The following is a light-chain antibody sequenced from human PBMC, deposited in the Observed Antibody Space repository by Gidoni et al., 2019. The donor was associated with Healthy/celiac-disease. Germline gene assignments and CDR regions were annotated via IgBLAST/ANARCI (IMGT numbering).Light chain of an antibody. CDR2: GAS. V-gene: IGKV3-15*01. CDR1: QSVSSS. Sequence: DIVMTQSPATLSVSPGERATLPCRASQSVSSSLAWYQQKPGQAPRILIYGASTRATGIPARFSGSGSGTEFTHTISRLQSEDFADNYWQKYNNWTPWTCGQGTKVEIK. CDR3: QKYNNWTPWT. J-gene: IGKJ1*01.